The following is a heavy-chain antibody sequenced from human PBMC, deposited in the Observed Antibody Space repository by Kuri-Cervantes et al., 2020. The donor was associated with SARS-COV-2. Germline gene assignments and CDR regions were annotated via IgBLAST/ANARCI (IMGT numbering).Heavy chain of an antibody. V-gene: IGHV4-34*01. CDR1: GGSFSGYY. J-gene: IGHJ4*02. Sequence: GSLRLSCAVYGGSFSGYYWSWIRQPPGKGLEWIGEINRSGSTNYNPSLKSRVTISVDTSKNQFSLKLSSVTAADTAVYYCARGRSFVGNWGQGTLVTVSS. D-gene: IGHD3-16*01. CDR2: INRSGST. CDR3: ARGRSFVGN.